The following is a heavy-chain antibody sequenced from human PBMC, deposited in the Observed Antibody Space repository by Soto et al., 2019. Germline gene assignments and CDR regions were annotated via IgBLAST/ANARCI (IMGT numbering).Heavy chain of an antibody. Sequence: QITLKESGPPLVKPTQTLTLTCTFSGFSLSTSGVGVGWIRQPPGKALEWLALLYWDDGKHYSPSLKNRLTITKDPSRNQVVPTITNMHPVDTATYYCAPRGTVFAHRGQGTLVIASS. CDR2: LYWDDGK. D-gene: IGHD3-10*01. CDR3: APRGTVFAH. J-gene: IGHJ4*02. V-gene: IGHV2-5*02. CDR1: GFSLSTSGVG.